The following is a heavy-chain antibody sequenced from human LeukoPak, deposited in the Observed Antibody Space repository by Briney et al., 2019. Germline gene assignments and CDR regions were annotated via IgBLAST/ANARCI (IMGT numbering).Heavy chain of an antibody. CDR1: GFTFSSYS. V-gene: IGHV3-21*04. D-gene: IGHD3-10*01. CDR3: ARRFGELFHFDY. CDR2: ISSSSSYI. J-gene: IGHJ4*02. Sequence: SGGSLRLSCAASGFTFSSYSMNWVRQAPGKGLEWVSSISSSSSYIYYADSVKGRFTISRDNAKNSLYLQMNSLRAEDTALYYCARRFGELFHFDYWGQGTLVTVSS.